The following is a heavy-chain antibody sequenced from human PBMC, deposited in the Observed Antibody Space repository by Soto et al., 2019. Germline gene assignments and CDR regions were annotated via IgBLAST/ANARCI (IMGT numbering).Heavy chain of an antibody. CDR3: ARGRGSITMVRGGRNWFDP. D-gene: IGHD3-10*01. CDR2: INHSGST. Sequence: SETLYLTSAYHGLSFIGYYWGWIRSPPGKGLEWIGEINHSGSTNYNPSLKSRVTISVDTSKNQFSLKLSSVTAADTAVYYCARGRGSITMVRGGRNWFDPWGQG. CDR1: GLSFIGYY. J-gene: IGHJ5*02. V-gene: IGHV4-34*01.